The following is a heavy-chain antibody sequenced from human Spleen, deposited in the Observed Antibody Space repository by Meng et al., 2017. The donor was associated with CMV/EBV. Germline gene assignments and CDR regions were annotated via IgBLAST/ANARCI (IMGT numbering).Heavy chain of an antibody. CDR1: GYTFTGYY. V-gene: IGHV1-2*02. CDR3: AMTQLPAHTGSYRYYYYYGMDF. J-gene: IGHJ6*02. Sequence: ASVKVSCKASGYTFTGYYIHWVRQAPGKGLEWMGWINPNSGGTNYAQKFQGRVTMTRDTSISPAYMELNRLRSDDTAVYYCAMTQLPAHTGSYRYYYYYGMDFWGQGTTVTVSS. CDR2: INPNSGGT. D-gene: IGHD1-26*01.